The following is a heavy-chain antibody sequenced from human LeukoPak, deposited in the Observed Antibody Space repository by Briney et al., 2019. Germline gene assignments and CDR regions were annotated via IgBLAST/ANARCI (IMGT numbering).Heavy chain of an antibody. CDR2: INPSGGST. V-gene: IGHV1-46*01. D-gene: IGHD6-13*01. J-gene: IGHJ4*02. CDR1: GYTFTCYY. CDR3: ARDGQSSSWYDYFDY. Sequence: EASVKVSCKASGYTFTCYYMHWVRQAPGQGLEWMGIINPSGGSTSYAQKFQGRVTMTRDTSTSTVYMELSSLRSEDTAVYYCARDGQSSSWYDYFDYWGQGTLVTVSS.